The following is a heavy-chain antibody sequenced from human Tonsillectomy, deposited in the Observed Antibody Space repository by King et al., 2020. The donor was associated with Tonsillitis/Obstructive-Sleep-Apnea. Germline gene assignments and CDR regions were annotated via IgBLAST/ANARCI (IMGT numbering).Heavy chain of an antibody. V-gene: IGHV3-23*04. CDR1: GFTFSSYA. CDR2: ISGSGGST. D-gene: IGHD6-13*01. CDR3: AKVAVASIAAADIYYYYYMDV. J-gene: IGHJ6*03. Sequence: VQLVESGGGLVQPGGSLRLSCAASGFTFSSYAMSWVRQAPGKGLEWVSAISGSGGSTYYADSVKGRFTISRDNSKNTLYLQMNSLRAEDTAGYYCAKVAVASIAAADIYYYYYMDVWGKGTTVTVSS.